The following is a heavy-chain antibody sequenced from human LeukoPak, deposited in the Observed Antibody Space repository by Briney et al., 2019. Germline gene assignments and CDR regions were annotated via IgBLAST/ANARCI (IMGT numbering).Heavy chain of an antibody. V-gene: IGHV4-4*07. CDR3: ARDLTVFGMGAYFYYMDV. Sequence: PSETLSLTCTVSGDSITNYYWSWIRQPAGKGLEWIGHIYTSGSTDYNPSLKSRVTMSVDTSKNQFSLKLTSVTAADTAVYYCARDLTVFGMGAYFYYMDVWGKGTTVTVSS. CDR1: GDSITNYY. J-gene: IGHJ6*03. D-gene: IGHD3-3*01. CDR2: IYTSGST.